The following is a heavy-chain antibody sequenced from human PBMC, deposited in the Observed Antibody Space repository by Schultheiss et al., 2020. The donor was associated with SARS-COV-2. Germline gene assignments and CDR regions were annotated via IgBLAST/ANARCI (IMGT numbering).Heavy chain of an antibody. CDR2: IYYSGST. D-gene: IGHD1-26*01. Sequence: GSLRLSCAASGGSISSYYWSWIRQPPGKGLEWIGYIYYSGSTNYNPSLKSRVTISVDTSKNQFSLKLSSVTAADTAVYYCARHAQSGSYSIFDYWGQGTLVTVSS. CDR1: GGSISSYY. J-gene: IGHJ4*02. V-gene: IGHV4-59*08. CDR3: ARHAQSGSYSIFDY.